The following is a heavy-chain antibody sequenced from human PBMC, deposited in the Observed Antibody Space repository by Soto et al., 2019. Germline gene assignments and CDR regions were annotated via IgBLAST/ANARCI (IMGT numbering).Heavy chain of an antibody. J-gene: IGHJ5*02. V-gene: IGHV1-69*01. CDR2: IIPIFGTA. CDR1: GGTFSSYA. D-gene: IGHD5-12*01. CDR3: ARVGYDSYGGTYNWFDP. Sequence: QVQLVQSGAEVKKPGSSVKVSCKASGGTFSSYAISWVRQAPGQGLEWMGGIIPIFGTANYAQKFQGRVTITADESTSTAYMERSSLRSEDTAVYYCARVGYDSYGGTYNWFDPWGQGTLVTVSS.